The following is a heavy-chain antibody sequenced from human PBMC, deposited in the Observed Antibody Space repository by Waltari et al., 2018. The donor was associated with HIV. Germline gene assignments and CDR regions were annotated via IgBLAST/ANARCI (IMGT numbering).Heavy chain of an antibody. CDR3: ARAGPLQNYYYGMDV. D-gene: IGHD4-4*01. Sequence: QVQLQESGPGLVKPSGTLSLTCAVPVGSITSRNGGRGVPRPPGTGLEWMRELYHSGGTNYNQSLKSRVTISVDKSKNQFSLKLSSVTAADTAVYYCARAGPLQNYYYGMDVWGQGTTVTVSS. CDR2: LYHSGGT. J-gene: IGHJ6*02. V-gene: IGHV4-4*02. CDR1: VGSITSRNG.